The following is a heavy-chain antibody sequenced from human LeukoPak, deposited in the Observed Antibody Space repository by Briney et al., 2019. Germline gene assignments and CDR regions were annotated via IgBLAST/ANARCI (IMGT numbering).Heavy chain of an antibody. CDR3: ARGLTVVTPDAFDI. Sequence: ASVKVSCKASGYTFTSYDINWVRQATGQGLEWMGWMNPNSGNTGYAQKFQGRVTMTRNTSISTAYMELSSLRSEDTAVYYCARGLTVVTPDAFDIWGQGTMATVSS. V-gene: IGHV1-8*01. CDR2: MNPNSGNT. CDR1: GYTFTSYD. J-gene: IGHJ3*02. D-gene: IGHD4-23*01.